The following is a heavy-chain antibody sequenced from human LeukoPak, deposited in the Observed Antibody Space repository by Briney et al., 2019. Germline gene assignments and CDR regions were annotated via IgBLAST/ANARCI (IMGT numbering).Heavy chain of an antibody. Sequence: ASVKVSCKASGYTFTGQYLHWVRQAPGQGLEWMGWITPNSGGTNYAQKFQGRVTMTRDTSISTAYMELSRLRSDVTAIYYCATGSGTYSPDYWGQGTLVTVSS. CDR2: ITPNSGGT. CDR1: GYTFTGQY. CDR3: ATGSGTYSPDY. D-gene: IGHD3-10*01. J-gene: IGHJ4*02. V-gene: IGHV1-2*02.